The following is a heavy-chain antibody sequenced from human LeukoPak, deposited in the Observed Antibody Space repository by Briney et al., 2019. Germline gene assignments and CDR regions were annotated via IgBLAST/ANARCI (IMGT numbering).Heavy chain of an antibody. CDR1: GGSISSGDYY. J-gene: IGHJ6*02. CDR2: IYYSGST. V-gene: IGHV4-30-4*01. CDR3: ARESGPYSSVVYYYGMDV. D-gene: IGHD1-26*01. Sequence: SQTLSLTCTVSGGSISSGDYYWSWIRQPPGKGLEWIGYIYYSGSTYYNPSLKSRVTISVDTSKNQFSLKLSSVTAADTAVYYCARESGPYSSVVYYYGMDVWGQGTTVTVSS.